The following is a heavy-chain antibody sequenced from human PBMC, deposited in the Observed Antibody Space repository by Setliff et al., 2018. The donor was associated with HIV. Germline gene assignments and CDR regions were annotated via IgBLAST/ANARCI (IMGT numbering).Heavy chain of an antibody. CDR1: GGSFSGYS. CDR2: ISQSGTT. J-gene: IGHJ3*02. D-gene: IGHD5-12*01. Sequence: KASETLSLTCVVSGGSFSGYSWSWIRQSPGKGLEWIGEISQSGTTHYNPSLKRRVTISEDTSKSQLSMKLTSVAAADTAVYYCATASGYDLFMGAFDIWGQGTMVTVSS. CDR3: ATASGYDLFMGAFDI. V-gene: IGHV4-34*01.